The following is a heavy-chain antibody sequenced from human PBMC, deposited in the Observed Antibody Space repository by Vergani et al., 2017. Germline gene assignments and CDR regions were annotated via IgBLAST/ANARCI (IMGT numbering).Heavy chain of an antibody. CDR1: GGTFSSYA. Sequence: QVQLVQSGAEVKKPGSSVKVSCKASGGTFSSYAISWVRQAPGQGLEWMGGIIPIFGTANYAQKFQGRVTITADESTSTAYMELSSLRSEDTAVYYCAREGVAYCSSTSCYTNWFDPWGQGTLVTVSS. J-gene: IGHJ5*02. CDR3: AREGVAYCSSTSCYTNWFDP. CDR2: IIPIFGTA. D-gene: IGHD2-2*02. V-gene: IGHV1-69*01.